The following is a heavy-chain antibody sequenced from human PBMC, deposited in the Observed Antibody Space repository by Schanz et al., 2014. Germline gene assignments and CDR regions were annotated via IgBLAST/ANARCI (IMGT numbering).Heavy chain of an antibody. V-gene: IGHV4-4*02. CDR2: IYHSGRT. J-gene: IGHJ5*02. CDR3: ARRSVSPSGNSYGYVVAWFDP. Sequence: QVQLQESGPGLVKPSGTLSLTCAVSGGSISSSNWWSWVRQPPGKGLEWIGEIYHSGRTNYKPSPKGLLTISANNPKTQSPLKLRSVTAADTAVYYCARRSVSPSGNSYGYVVAWFDPWGQGTLVTVSS. D-gene: IGHD5-18*01. CDR1: GGSISSSNW.